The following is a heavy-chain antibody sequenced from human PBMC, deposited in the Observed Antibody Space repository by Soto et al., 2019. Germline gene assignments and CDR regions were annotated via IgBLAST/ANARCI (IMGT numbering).Heavy chain of an antibody. CDR2: IIPILGIA. D-gene: IGHD2-2*01. V-gene: IGHV1-69*02. Sequence: SVKVSCKASGGTFSSYTISWVRQAPGQGLEWMGRIIPILGIANYAQKFQGRVTITADKSTSTAYMELSSLRSEDTAVYYCASQASVVPAARTAFDYWGQGTPVTVSS. J-gene: IGHJ4*02. CDR3: ASQASVVPAARTAFDY. CDR1: GGTFSSYT.